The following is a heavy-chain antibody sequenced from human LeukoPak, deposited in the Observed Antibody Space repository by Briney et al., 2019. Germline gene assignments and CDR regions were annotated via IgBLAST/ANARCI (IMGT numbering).Heavy chain of an antibody. CDR1: GGSISSYY. D-gene: IGHD3-3*01. CDR3: ARNPRGDYDFDY. V-gene: IGHV4-59*01. CDR2: IYNGGST. J-gene: IGHJ4*02. Sequence: PSETLSLTCTVSGGSISSYYRSWIRQPPGKGLGWVGYIYNGGSTNYNPALKSRVTISVDTSKIQFSLKLSSVTAADIAVYYGARNPRGDYDFDYWGQETLVTVSS.